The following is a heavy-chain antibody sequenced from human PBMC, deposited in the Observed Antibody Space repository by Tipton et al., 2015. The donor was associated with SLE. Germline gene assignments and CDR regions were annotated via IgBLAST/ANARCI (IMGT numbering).Heavy chain of an antibody. Sequence: SLRLSCAASGFTFSSYAMSWVCQAPGKGLEWVSASRGSGGSTIYYADSVKGRFTISRDNAKNSRYLQMNSLSAEDTAVYYCAGKIVADAFDIWGQGTMVTVSS. J-gene: IGHJ3*02. CDR3: AGKIVADAFDI. D-gene: IGHD3-22*01. V-gene: IGHV3-48*03. CDR2: SRGSGGSTI. CDR1: GFTFSSYA.